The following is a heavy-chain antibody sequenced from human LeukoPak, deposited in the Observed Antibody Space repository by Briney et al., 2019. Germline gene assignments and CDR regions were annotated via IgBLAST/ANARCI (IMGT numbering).Heavy chain of an antibody. V-gene: IGHV1-69*13. Sequence: GASVKVSCKASGGTFSSYAISWVRQAPGQGLEWMGGIIPIFGTANYAQKFQGRVTITADESTSTAYMELSSLRSEDTAVYDCARTGTAPYSSSWYGGFVYWGQGTLVTVSS. J-gene: IGHJ4*02. D-gene: IGHD6-13*01. CDR2: IIPIFGTA. CDR1: GGTFSSYA. CDR3: ARTGTAPYSSSWYGGFVY.